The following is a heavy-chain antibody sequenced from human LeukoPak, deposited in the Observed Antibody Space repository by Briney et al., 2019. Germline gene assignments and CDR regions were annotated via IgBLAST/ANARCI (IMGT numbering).Heavy chain of an antibody. J-gene: IGHJ4*02. V-gene: IGHV3-9*01. CDR1: GVNFEDYA. Sequence: PGRSLRLSCAASGVNFEDYAMHWVRQTPGKGLEWVSSICWNSGTICYADSVKGRLTISRDNAKNSLYLQMNSLRAEDTAVYYWVKDVHSGSHGVDYWGQGTRVTVSS. D-gene: IGHD1-26*01. CDR3: VKDVHSGSHGVDY. CDR2: ICWNSGTI.